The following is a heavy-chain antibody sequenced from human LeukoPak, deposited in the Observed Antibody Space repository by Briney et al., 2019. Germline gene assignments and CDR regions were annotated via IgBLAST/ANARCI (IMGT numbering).Heavy chain of an antibody. Sequence: WIRQPPGKGLEWVGRIKSKTDGGTTDYAAPVKGRFTISRDDSKNTLYLQMNSLKTEDTAVYYCTTDLSYGDYPLLDYWGQGTLVTVSS. D-gene: IGHD4-17*01. V-gene: IGHV3-15*01. CDR2: IKSKTDGGTT. J-gene: IGHJ4*02. CDR3: TTDLSYGDYPLLDY.